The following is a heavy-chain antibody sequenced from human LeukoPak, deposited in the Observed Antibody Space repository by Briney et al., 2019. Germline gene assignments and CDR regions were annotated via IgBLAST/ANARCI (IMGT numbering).Heavy chain of an antibody. Sequence: GRSLRLSCAASGFTFSSYAMHWVRQAPGKGLEWVAVISYDGSNKYYADSVKGRFTISRDNSKNTLYLQMNSLRAEDTAVYYRARVVLGGTVAREAYLNYYGGFDYWGQGTLVTVSS. J-gene: IGHJ4*02. CDR1: GFTFSSYA. V-gene: IGHV3-30-3*01. CDR2: ISYDGSNK. CDR3: ARVVLGGTVAREAYLNYYGGFDY. D-gene: IGHD3-22*01.